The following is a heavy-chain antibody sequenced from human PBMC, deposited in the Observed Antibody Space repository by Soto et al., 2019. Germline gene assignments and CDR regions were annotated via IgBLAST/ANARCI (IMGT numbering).Heavy chain of an antibody. J-gene: IGHJ4*02. V-gene: IGHV1-18*01. CDR2: ISAYNGNT. CDR1: GSTFTSYG. Sequence: ASVQVYCKASGSTFTSYGISWVRQENGQGLEWMGWISAYNGNTNYAQKLQGRVTMTTDTSTSTAYMELRSLRSDDTAVYYCARAIEVGYFDWLPFDYWGQGTLVTVSS. D-gene: IGHD3-9*01. CDR3: ARAIEVGYFDWLPFDY.